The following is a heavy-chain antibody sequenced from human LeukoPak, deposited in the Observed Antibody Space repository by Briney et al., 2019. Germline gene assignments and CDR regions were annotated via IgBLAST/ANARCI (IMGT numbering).Heavy chain of an antibody. CDR1: GFTFISYT. D-gene: IGHD1-1*01. CDR3: VKTNLPPLTGYFQS. Sequence: GGSLRLSCAASGFTFISYTMTWVRQAPGKGLEWVSAISQRGDNTWYADSVKGRFTISRDNSKNTAYLQMNSLRADDTAVYYCVKTNLPPLTGYFQSWGQGTLVTVSS. J-gene: IGHJ4*02. CDR2: ISQRGDNT. V-gene: IGHV3-23*01.